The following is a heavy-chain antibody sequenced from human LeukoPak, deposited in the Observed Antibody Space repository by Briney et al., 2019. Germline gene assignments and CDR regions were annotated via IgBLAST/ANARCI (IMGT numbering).Heavy chain of an antibody. CDR2: ISGSGGST. Sequence: GGSLRLSCAASGFTFSSYAMSWVRQAPGKGLEWVSAISGSGGSTYYADSVKGRFTISRDNSKNTLYLQMNSLRAEDTAVYYCATSRSGGSGYYSTFDYWGQGTLVTVSS. CDR3: ATSRSGGSGYYSTFDY. J-gene: IGHJ4*02. D-gene: IGHD3-22*01. V-gene: IGHV3-23*01. CDR1: GFTFSSYA.